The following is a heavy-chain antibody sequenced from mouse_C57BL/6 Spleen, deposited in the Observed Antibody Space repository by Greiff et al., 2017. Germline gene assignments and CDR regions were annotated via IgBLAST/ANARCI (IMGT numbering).Heavy chain of an antibody. CDR2: IYPRSGNT. CDR3: ARSYYYGSSSYYYAMDY. D-gene: IGHD1-1*01. CDR1: GYTFTSYG. V-gene: IGHV1-81*01. J-gene: IGHJ4*01. Sequence: QVQLQQSGAELARPGASVKLSCKASGYTFTSYGISWVKQRTGQGLEWIGEIYPRSGNTYYNEKFKGKATLTADKSSSTAYMELRSLTSEDSAVYCCARSYYYGSSSYYYAMDYWGQGTSVTVSS.